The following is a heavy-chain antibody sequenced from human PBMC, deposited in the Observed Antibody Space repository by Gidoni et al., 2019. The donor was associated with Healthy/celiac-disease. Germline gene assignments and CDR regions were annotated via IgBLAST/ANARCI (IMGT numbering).Heavy chain of an antibody. V-gene: IGHV1-46*01. D-gene: IGHD1-26*01. CDR2: INPSGGST. CDR3: ARDKWELRLDY. Sequence: QVQLVQSGAEVKTHGASVKVSGKASGYTFTSSSMHWVRQTPGQGREWMGIINPSGGSTSYAQKCQGRFTMTMDTSTSTVYMELSSLRSEDTAVYYCARDKWELRLDYWGQGTLVTVSS. CDR1: GYTFTSSS. J-gene: IGHJ4*02.